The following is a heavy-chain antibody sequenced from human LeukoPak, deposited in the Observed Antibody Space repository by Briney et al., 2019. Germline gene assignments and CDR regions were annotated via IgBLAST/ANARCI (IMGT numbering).Heavy chain of an antibody. D-gene: IGHD7-27*01. Sequence: PSETLSLTCTVSGDSVSHYQWSWIRQPPGKGLEWISYISYNGNTNYNPSLRSRVTISIDTSKNQFSLRLNSVTAADTAVYYCARWASLGPWDYWGQGILVTVSS. V-gene: IGHV4-59*02. J-gene: IGHJ4*02. CDR1: GDSVSHYQ. CDR2: ISYNGNT. CDR3: ARWASLGPWDY.